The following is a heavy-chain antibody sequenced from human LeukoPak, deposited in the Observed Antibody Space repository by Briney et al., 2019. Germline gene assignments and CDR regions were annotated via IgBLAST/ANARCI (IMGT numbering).Heavy chain of an antibody. J-gene: IGHJ6*02. Sequence: KSSETLSLTCAVSGGSFSGYYWSWIRQPPGKGLEWIGEINHSGSTNYNPSLKSRVTISVDTSKNQFSLKLSSVTAADTAVYYCARGGYYDSSGTNAYYYYGMDVWGQGTTVTVSS. D-gene: IGHD3-22*01. V-gene: IGHV4-34*01. CDR2: INHSGST. CDR1: GGSFSGYY. CDR3: ARGGYYDSSGTNAYYYYGMDV.